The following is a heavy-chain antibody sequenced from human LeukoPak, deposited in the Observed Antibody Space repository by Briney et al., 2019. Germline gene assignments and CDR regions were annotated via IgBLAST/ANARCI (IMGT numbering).Heavy chain of an antibody. CDR2: INPNSGGT. CDR1: GGTFSSYA. Sequence: ASVKVSCKASGGTFSSYAISWVRQAPGQGLEWMGWINPNSGGTNYAQKFQGRVTMTRDTSISTAYMELSRLRSDDTAVYYCARDHGYSYGYGIGYWGQGTLVTVSS. J-gene: IGHJ4*02. D-gene: IGHD5-18*01. CDR3: ARDHGYSYGYGIGY. V-gene: IGHV1-2*02.